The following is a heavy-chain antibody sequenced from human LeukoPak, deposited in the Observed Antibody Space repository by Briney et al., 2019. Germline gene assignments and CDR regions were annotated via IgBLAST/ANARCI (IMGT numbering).Heavy chain of an antibody. V-gene: IGHV1-69*01. Sequence: SVTVSCKASGGTFSSYAISWVRQAPGQGLEWMGGIIPIFGTANYAQKFQGRVTITADESTSTAYMELSSLRSEDTAVYYCASPPGYDSSGSNAFDIWGQGTMVTVSS. D-gene: IGHD3-22*01. J-gene: IGHJ3*02. CDR2: IIPIFGTA. CDR3: ASPPGYDSSGSNAFDI. CDR1: GGTFSSYA.